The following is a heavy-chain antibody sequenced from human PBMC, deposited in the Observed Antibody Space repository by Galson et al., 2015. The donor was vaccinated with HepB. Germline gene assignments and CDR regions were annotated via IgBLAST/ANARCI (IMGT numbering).Heavy chain of an antibody. CDR1: GFTFSDYY. D-gene: IGHD3-22*01. J-gene: IGHJ4*02. V-gene: IGHV3-11*06. CDR3: ARDGTYYYDSSPD. Sequence: SLRLSCAASGFTFSDYYMSWIRQAPGKGLEWVSYICSSSSYTNYADSVKGRFTISRDNAKNSLYLQMNSLRAEDTAVYYCARDGTYYYDSSPDWGQGTLVTVSS. CDR2: ICSSSSYT.